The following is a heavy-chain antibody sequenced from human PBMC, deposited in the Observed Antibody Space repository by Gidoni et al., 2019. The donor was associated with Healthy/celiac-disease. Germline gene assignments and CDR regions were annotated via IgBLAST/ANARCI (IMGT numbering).Heavy chain of an antibody. Sequence: QVQLQESGPGLVKPSETLSLTCTVSGGSISSYYWSWIRQPPGKGLEWIGYIYYSGSTNYNPSLKSRVTISVDTSKNQFSLKLSSVTAADTAVYYCATTPLSASYFPFDIWGQGTMVTVSS. V-gene: IGHV4-59*01. J-gene: IGHJ3*02. CDR1: GGSISSYY. D-gene: IGHD3-10*01. CDR3: ATTPLSASYFPFDI. CDR2: IYYSGST.